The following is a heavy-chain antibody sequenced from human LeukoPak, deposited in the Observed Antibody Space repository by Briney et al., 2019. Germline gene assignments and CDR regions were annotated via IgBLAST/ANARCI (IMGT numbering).Heavy chain of an antibody. CDR3: AKDLYSYSGSYYGGDY. CDR1: GFTFSSYG. Sequence: GGSLRLSCAASGFTFSSYGMHWVRLAPGKGLEWVAFIRYDGSNKYYADSVKGRFTISRDNSKNTLYLQMNSLRAEDTAVYYCAKDLYSYSGSYYGGDYWGQGTLVTVSS. V-gene: IGHV3-30*02. J-gene: IGHJ4*02. CDR2: IRYDGSNK. D-gene: IGHD1-26*01.